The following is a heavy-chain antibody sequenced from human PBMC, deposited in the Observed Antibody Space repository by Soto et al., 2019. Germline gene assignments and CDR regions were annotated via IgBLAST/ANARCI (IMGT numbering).Heavy chain of an antibody. D-gene: IGHD3-9*01. CDR1: GFTLSSYD. Sequence: EVQLVESGGGLVQPGGSLRLSCAASGFTLSSYDIHWVRQATGEGLAWVSGIGSGGDTHYADSVKGRFIISREDGKNSLYLQKNNLGVGDTAVYYCTRKAPPTGMEVWGQGATVTVSS. CDR2: IGSGGDT. J-gene: IGHJ6*02. V-gene: IGHV3-13*01. CDR3: TRKAPPTGMEV.